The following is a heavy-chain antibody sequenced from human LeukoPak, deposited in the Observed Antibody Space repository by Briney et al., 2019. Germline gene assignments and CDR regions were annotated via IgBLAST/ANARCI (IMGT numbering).Heavy chain of an antibody. Sequence: PGGSLRLSCAASGFTFNNYVMNWVRQAPGKGLEWVSAITDSSTSTYYADSVKGRFTISRDNSKNTLYLQMNSLRAEDTAVYYCAKDRWVGATRSVEYWGQGTLVTVSS. D-gene: IGHD1-26*01. CDR1: GFTFNNYV. CDR2: ITDSSTST. J-gene: IGHJ4*02. CDR3: AKDRWVGATRSVEY. V-gene: IGHV3-23*01.